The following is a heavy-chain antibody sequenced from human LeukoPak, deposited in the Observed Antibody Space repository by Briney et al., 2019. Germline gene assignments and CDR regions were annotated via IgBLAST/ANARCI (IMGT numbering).Heavy chain of an antibody. CDR3: AKVDRYQPVLSLHY. D-gene: IGHD2-2*01. CDR1: GYILTDYY. CDR2: INPKNGGT. V-gene: IGHV1-2*02. Sequence: VASVKVSCKASGYILTDYYMHWVRQAPGQGLEWMGWINPKNGGTNYAQKFQGRATMTRDPSISTAYMELSGLTSDDTAVYFCAKVDRYQPVLSLHYWGQGTLVTVSS. J-gene: IGHJ4*02.